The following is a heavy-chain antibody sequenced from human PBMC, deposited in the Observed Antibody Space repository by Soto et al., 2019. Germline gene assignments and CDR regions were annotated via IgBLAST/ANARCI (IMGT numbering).Heavy chain of an antibody. D-gene: IGHD2-2*01. V-gene: IGHV1-18*01. CDR2: ISAYNGNT. J-gene: IGHJ6*03. CDR3: ARVHIVVLPAAMGYYYYYMDV. CDR1: GYTFTSYG. Sequence: QVQLVQSGAEVKKPGASVKVSCKASGYTFTSYGISWVRQAPGQGLEWTGWISAYNGNTNYAQKLQGRVTMTTATSTSTAYMQLRSLRSHDTAVYYCARVHIVVLPAAMGYYYYYMDVWGKGTTVTVSS.